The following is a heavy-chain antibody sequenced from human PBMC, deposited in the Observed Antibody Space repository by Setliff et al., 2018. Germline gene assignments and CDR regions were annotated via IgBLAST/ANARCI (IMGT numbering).Heavy chain of an antibody. V-gene: IGHV4-59*13. J-gene: IGHJ4*02. CDR1: GGSMTSYY. CDR2: VHYSGDS. CDR3: ARQPSSGSYYNPRPYYFDY. D-gene: IGHD3-10*01. Sequence: LFLTCTVSGGSMTSYYWSWIRQSPWKGLEWIGYVHYSGDSNYNPSLKSRVTMSVDTSKNQFSLNLRSVTAADTAVYYCARQPSSGSYYNPRPYYFDYWGQGTLVTVSS.